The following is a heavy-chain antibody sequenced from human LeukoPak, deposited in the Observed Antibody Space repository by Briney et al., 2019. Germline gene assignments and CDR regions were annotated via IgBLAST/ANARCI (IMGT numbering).Heavy chain of an antibody. CDR1: GFTFSRYS. V-gene: IGHV3-21*01. D-gene: IGHD1-26*01. CDR3: ARASPASYYYFDY. CDR2: IRSISRYI. J-gene: IGHJ4*02. Sequence: GGSLRLSCAASGFTFSRYSMKWVRQAPGKGLDWVSRIRSISRYIYYADSVKGRITISRDDAKNSLFLQMNSLRAEDTAVYYCARASPASYYYFDYWGQGTLVTVSS.